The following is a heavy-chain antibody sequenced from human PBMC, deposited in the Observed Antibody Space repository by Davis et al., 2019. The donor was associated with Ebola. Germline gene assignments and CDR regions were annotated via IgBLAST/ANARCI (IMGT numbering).Heavy chain of an antibody. D-gene: IGHD2-15*01. J-gene: IGHJ4*02. CDR3: ARMFCSSGNCYPDY. CDR2: IHTSGST. Sequence: PSETLSLTCAVSGGSISSYYWSWIRQPPGKGLECIGRIHTSGSTNYNPSLKSRVTMSVDTSKNQFSLKLSSVTAADTAVYYCARMFCSSGNCYPDYWGQGTLVTVSS. CDR1: GGSISSYY. V-gene: IGHV4-4*07.